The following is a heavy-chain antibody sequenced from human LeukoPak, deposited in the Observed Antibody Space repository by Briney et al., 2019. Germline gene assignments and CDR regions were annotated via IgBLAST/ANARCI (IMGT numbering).Heavy chain of an antibody. D-gene: IGHD3-22*01. CDR2: IYSGGST. Sequence: GGSLRLSCAASGFTVSSNYMSWVRQAPGKGLEWVSVIYSGGSTYYADSVKGRFTISRDNSKSTLYLQMNSLRAEDTAVYYCARSRGGYPYNWFDPWGQGTLVTVSS. CDR1: GFTVSSNY. J-gene: IGHJ5*02. CDR3: ARSRGGYPYNWFDP. V-gene: IGHV3-53*01.